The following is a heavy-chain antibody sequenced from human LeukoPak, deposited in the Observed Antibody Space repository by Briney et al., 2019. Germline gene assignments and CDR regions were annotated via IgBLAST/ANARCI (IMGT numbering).Heavy chain of an antibody. CDR2: ISWNSGSI. V-gene: IGHV3-9*01. J-gene: IGHJ4*02. CDR1: GFIFNNYA. Sequence: GGSLRLSCAGSGFIFNNYAMHWVRQPPGKGLEWVSGISWNSGSIDYADSVKGRFTISGDNAKNSLYLQMNSLRVEDTAFYYCAKDNRRHYTSGPNPDSLHWGQGALVTVSS. D-gene: IGHD6-19*01. CDR3: AKDNRRHYTSGPNPDSLH.